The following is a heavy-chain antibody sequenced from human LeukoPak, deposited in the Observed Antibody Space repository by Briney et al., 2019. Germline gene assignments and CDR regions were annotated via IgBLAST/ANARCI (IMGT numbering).Heavy chain of an antibody. Sequence: NPSETLSLTCAVSGGPFSGYFWSWIRQPPGKGLEWIGKIHNSGTTNYNPSLNSRVTISEDTSKNQIYLNLRSVTAADTAVYYCARRYYYNLGSFPFDFWGQGTLVTVSS. CDR3: ARRYYYNLGSFPFDF. V-gene: IGHV4-34*01. CDR1: GGPFSGYF. D-gene: IGHD3-10*01. J-gene: IGHJ4*02. CDR2: IHNSGTT.